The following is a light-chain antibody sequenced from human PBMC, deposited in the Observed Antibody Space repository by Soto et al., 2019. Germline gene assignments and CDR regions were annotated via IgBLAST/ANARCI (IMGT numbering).Light chain of an antibody. CDR2: DVR. Sequence: QSVLAQPASVSGSPGQSITISCTGTTSDVGHYDYVSWFQQHPGKVPKLIIYDVRHWPSRVYERFSGSKSGNTATLTISGLQAEDEADYYCSSFTTSTTFAFGTGTKVTV. V-gene: IGLV2-14*03. J-gene: IGLJ1*01. CDR3: SSFTTSTTFA. CDR1: TSDVGHYDY.